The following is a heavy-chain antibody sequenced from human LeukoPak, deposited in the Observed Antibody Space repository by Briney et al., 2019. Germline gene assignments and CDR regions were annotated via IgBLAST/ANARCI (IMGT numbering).Heavy chain of an antibody. V-gene: IGHV3-53*01. Sequence: GGSLRLSCSASGFTVSSNYMSWVRQAPGNGLEWVSVIYAGGATAYADSVKGRFIISRDNSKNTLYLQMNSLRAEDTALYYCAREGGDSMIQGVIADWGQGTLVTVSS. CDR2: IYAGGAT. CDR1: GFTVSSNY. D-gene: IGHD3-10*01. J-gene: IGHJ4*02. CDR3: AREGGDSMIQGVIAD.